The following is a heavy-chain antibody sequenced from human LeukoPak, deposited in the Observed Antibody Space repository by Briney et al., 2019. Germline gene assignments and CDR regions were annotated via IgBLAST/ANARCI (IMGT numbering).Heavy chain of an antibody. CDR1: GFTFSSYA. V-gene: IGHV3-30-3*01. CDR3: ASDSYCGGDCYSANDY. D-gene: IGHD2-21*02. J-gene: IGHJ4*02. Sequence: PGGPLRLSCAASGFTFSSYAMHWVPQAPGKGLKCVADISYDGSNKYYADTVKCRFTISRDNSKNTLYLQMNSLRAEDTAVYYCASDSYCGGDCYSANDYWGQGTLVTVSS. CDR2: ISYDGSNK.